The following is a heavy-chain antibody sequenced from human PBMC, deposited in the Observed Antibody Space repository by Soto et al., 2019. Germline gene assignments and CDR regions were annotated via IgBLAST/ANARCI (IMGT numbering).Heavy chain of an antibody. J-gene: IGHJ6*02. Sequence: ETLSLTCTVSGCSISSSSYYWGWIRQPPGKGLEWIGSIYYSGSTYYNPSLKSRVTISVDTSKNQFSLKLSSVTAEDTAVYYCFINGSLVDTFAYYGMEVLGQGTTV. D-gene: IGHD3-10*01. CDR1: GCSISSSSYY. CDR2: IYYSGST. V-gene: IGHV4-39*01. CDR3: FINGSLVDTFAYYGMEV.